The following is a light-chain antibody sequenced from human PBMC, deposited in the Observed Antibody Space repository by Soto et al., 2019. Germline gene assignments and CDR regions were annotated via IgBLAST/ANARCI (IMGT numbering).Light chain of an antibody. V-gene: IGKV4-1*01. Sequence: DIVMTQSPDSLAVSLVERATSNCKSSQSVLSSSNNKNCLAWYQQKSGQPPKLLIYWASTRESGVPDRFSGSGSGTDFTLTISSLQAEDVAAYYCQHYYSIPWTFGQGTRVEIK. CDR2: WAS. J-gene: IGKJ1*01. CDR1: QSVLSSSNNKNC. CDR3: QHYYSIPWT.